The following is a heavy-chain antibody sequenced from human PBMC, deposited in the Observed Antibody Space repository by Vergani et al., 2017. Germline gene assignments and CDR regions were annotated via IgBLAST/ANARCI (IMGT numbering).Heavy chain of an antibody. CDR2: IYYSGST. D-gene: IGHD6-13*01. CDR1: GGSIRSTFYY. V-gene: IGHV4-39*01. J-gene: IGHJ6*03. CDR3: ARHKEQLVPGNYYYYYYMDV. Sequence: QLQLQESDPGLVKPSETLSPTCTVSGGSIRSTFYYWGWIRQPPGKGLEWIGTIYYSGSTYYNPSLKSRVTISVDTSKNQFSLKLNSVTAADTAVYYCARHKEQLVPGNYYYYYYMDVWGKGTTVTVSS.